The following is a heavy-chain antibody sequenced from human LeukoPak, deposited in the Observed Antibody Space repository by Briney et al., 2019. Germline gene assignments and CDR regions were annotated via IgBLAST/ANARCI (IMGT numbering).Heavy chain of an antibody. J-gene: IGHJ4*02. Sequence: ASVKVSCKASGGTFSSYAISWVRQAPGQGLKWMGGIIPIFGTANYAQKFQGRVTITTDESTSTAYMELSSLRSEDTAVYYCATVVVPAAPLDYWGQGTLVTVSS. CDR1: GGTFSSYA. CDR2: IIPIFGTA. D-gene: IGHD2-2*01. CDR3: ATVVVPAAPLDY. V-gene: IGHV1-69*05.